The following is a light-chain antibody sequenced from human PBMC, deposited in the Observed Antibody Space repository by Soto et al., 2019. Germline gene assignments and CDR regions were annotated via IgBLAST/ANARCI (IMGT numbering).Light chain of an antibody. Sequence: QSVLTQPPSASGSPGQSVTISCTGTSSDAGGYHYVSWYQHHPGKAPKLMIYEVSKRPSGVPDRFSGSKSGNTASLTVSGLQAEDEADYYCNSYAGSDNFVIFGGGTKLTVL. CDR3: NSYAGSDNFVI. V-gene: IGLV2-8*01. CDR1: SSDAGGYHY. CDR2: EVS. J-gene: IGLJ2*01.